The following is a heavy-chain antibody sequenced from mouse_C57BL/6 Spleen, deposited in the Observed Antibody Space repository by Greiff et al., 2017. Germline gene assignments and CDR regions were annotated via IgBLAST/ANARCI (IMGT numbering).Heavy chain of an antibody. V-gene: IGHV1-15*01. CDR1: GYTFTDYE. Sequence: VQLQQSGAELVRPGASVTLSCKASGYTFTDYEMHWVKQTPVHGLEWIGAIDPETGGTAYNQKFKGKAILTADKSSSTAYMELRSLTSEDSAVYYCTYDGYYVGFDVWGTGTTVTVSS. D-gene: IGHD2-3*01. CDR3: TYDGYYVGFDV. CDR2: IDPETGGT. J-gene: IGHJ1*03.